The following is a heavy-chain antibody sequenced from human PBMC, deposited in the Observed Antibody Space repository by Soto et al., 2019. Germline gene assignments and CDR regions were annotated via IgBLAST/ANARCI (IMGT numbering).Heavy chain of an antibody. CDR1: VFVFTKNY. D-gene: IGHD1-7*01. J-gene: IGHJ4*02. V-gene: IGHV3-53*01. Sequence: GGSLRLSCTASVFVFTKNYMSWVRQAPGKGPEWVSIIHTGGNSYFADSVKGRFTISRDNSKNTLNLHMNNLRVEDMALYYCAKNQERELPRVIDFWGQGTLVTVSS. CDR2: IHTGGNS. CDR3: AKNQERELPRVIDF.